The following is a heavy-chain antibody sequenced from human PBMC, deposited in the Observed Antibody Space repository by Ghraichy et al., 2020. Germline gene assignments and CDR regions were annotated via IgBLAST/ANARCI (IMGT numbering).Heavy chain of an antibody. D-gene: IGHD2-2*01. J-gene: IGHJ4*02. Sequence: GGSLRLSCVASGFTFGDYAMSWFRQAPGKGLEWVGFIRNKAYGGTAEYAASVKGRFTISRDDSKSIAYLQMNSLKTEDTAVYYCTRDRGAHCSSPSCFGDDFDYWGQGTLVTVSS. V-gene: IGHV3-49*03. CDR1: GFTFGDYA. CDR2: IRNKAYGGTA. CDR3: TRDRGAHCSSPSCFGDDFDY.